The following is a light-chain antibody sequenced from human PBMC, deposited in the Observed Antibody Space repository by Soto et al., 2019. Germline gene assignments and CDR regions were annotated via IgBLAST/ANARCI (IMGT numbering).Light chain of an antibody. J-gene: IGKJ2*01. CDR1: QYVGSS. V-gene: IGKV3-15*01. CDR3: HQYHNWPYT. CDR2: GAS. Sequence: EIVMTQSPGILSVSSGEGATLSCRASQYVGSSLAWYQQKPGQAPRLLIYGASTRATASPARFSASGSGTDLTLSISSLQSEDFAIYYCHQYHNWPYTFGQGTKLEI.